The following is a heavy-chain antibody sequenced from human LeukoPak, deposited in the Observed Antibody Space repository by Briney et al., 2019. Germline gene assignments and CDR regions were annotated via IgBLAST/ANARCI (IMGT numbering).Heavy chain of an antibody. D-gene: IGHD1-14*01. Sequence: GGSLRLSCAASGFTFSSSAMNWVRQAPGKGLEWVSAISGSGGSTYYADSVKGRFTISRDNSKNTLYLQMNSLRAEDTAVYYCAGGARTNYYYMDVWGKGTAVTISS. V-gene: IGHV3-23*01. J-gene: IGHJ6*03. CDR1: GFTFSSSA. CDR2: ISGSGGST. CDR3: AGGARTNYYYMDV.